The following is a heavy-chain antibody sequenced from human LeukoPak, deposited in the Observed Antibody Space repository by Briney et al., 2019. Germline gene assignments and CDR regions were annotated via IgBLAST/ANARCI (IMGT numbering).Heavy chain of an antibody. CDR2: IRSKAYGGTT. Sequence: GGSLRLSCTASGFTFGDYAMSWFRQAPGKGLEWVGFIRSKAYGGTTEYAASVKGRFTISRDDSKSIAYLQMNSLKTEDTAVYYCTRALCSGGSCYSEVAFDIWGQGTMVTVSS. J-gene: IGHJ3*02. CDR1: GFTFGDYA. D-gene: IGHD2-15*01. V-gene: IGHV3-49*03. CDR3: TRALCSGGSCYSEVAFDI.